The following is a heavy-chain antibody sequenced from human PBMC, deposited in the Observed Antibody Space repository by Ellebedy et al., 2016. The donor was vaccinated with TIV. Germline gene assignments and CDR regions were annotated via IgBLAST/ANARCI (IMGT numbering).Heavy chain of an antibody. J-gene: IGHJ4*02. D-gene: IGHD3-10*01. CDR1: GFTFSSYG. CDR2: IWYDGSNK. Sequence: GESLKISCAASGFTFSSYGMHWVRQAPGKGLEWVALIWYDGSNKNYADSVKGRLTISRDNSKNTLYLQMNSLRAEDTAVYYCARASVYGSGSYCLDSWGQGTLVTVSS. CDR3: ARASVYGSGSYCLDS. V-gene: IGHV3-33*01.